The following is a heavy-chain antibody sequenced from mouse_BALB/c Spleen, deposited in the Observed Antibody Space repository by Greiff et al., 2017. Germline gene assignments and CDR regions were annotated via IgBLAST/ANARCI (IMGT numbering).Heavy chain of an antibody. J-gene: IGHJ4*01. CDR1: GYNFTSYW. V-gene: IGHV1-55*01. Sequence: QVQLQQPGAELVKPGTSVKLSCKASGYNFTSYWLNWVKLRPGQGLEWIGDIYPGSGSTNYNEKFKSKATLTVDTSSSTAYMQLSSLASEDSALYYCARWGLLSYAMDYWGQGTSVTVSS. CDR2: IYPGSGST. D-gene: IGHD2-3*01. CDR3: ARWGLLSYAMDY.